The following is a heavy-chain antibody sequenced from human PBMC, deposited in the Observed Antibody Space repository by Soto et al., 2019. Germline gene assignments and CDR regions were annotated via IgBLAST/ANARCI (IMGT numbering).Heavy chain of an antibody. J-gene: IGHJ6*03. D-gene: IGHD2-2*02. CDR2: ISGSGGST. CDR1: GFTFSSYA. CDR3: AKGGPSVGCSSTSCYNSYYYMDV. V-gene: IGHV3-23*01. Sequence: EVQLLESGGGLVQPGGSLRLSCAASGFTFSSYAMSWVRQAPGKGLEWVSAISGSGGSTYYADSVKGRFTISRDNSKNTLYLQMNSLRAEDTAVYYCAKGGPSVGCSSTSCYNSYYYMDVWGKGTTVTVSS.